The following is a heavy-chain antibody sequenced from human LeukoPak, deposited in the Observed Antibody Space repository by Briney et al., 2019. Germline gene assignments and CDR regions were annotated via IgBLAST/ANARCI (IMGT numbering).Heavy chain of an antibody. V-gene: IGHV4-4*02. CDR3: ARDFRTGYDVPRFDP. Sequence: SGTLSLTCAVSGCSISSSNWWSWVRQPPGKVLGWIGEIYHSGSTNYNPSLKSRVTISVDKSKNQFSLKLSSVTAADTAVYYCARDFRTGYDVPRFDPWGQGTLVTVSS. CDR1: GCSISSSNW. J-gene: IGHJ5*02. CDR2: IYHSGST. D-gene: IGHD3/OR15-3a*01.